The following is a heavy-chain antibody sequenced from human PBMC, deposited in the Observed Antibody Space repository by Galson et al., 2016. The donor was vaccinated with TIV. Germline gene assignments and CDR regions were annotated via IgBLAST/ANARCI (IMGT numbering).Heavy chain of an antibody. CDR3: ATDRILQYFDWLLCDS. J-gene: IGHJ4*02. CDR1: GFTFGAYS. V-gene: IGHV3-23*01. CDR2: ITSGDTT. D-gene: IGHD3-9*01. Sequence: SLRLSCAASGFTFGAYSMIWVRQAPGKGLEWVSTITSGDTTYYADSVRGRFTTSRDNSKSTLYLQMDSLRAEDAAIYYCATDRILQYFDWLLCDSWGQGTLVTVSS.